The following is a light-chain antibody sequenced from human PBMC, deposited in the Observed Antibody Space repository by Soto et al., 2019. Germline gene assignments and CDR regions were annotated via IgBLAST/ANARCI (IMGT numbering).Light chain of an antibody. V-gene: IGLV2-11*01. Sequence: QYALTQPRSVSGSPGQSVTISCTGTSDGVGGYNYVSWYQQHPGKAPKLMIYDVSKRPSGVPDRFSGSKSGNTASLTISGLQAEDEADYYCCSYAGSYYVFGTGTKVTVL. CDR1: SDGVGGYNY. J-gene: IGLJ1*01. CDR3: CSYAGSYYV. CDR2: DVS.